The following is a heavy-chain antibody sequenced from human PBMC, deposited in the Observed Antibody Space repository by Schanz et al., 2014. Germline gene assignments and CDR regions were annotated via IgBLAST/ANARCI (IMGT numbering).Heavy chain of an antibody. Sequence: EVQLVESGGGLVQPGGSLRLSCAASGFIFSNFAMEWVRQAPGKGLEWVSAISGSGAGTYYADSVKGRFTFSRDNSKNTLYLQMNSPRAEDTAVYYCARDGFGGYLDSWGQGTLVTVSS. CDR3: ARDGFGGYLDS. V-gene: IGHV3-23*04. J-gene: IGHJ4*02. CDR2: ISGSGAGT. CDR1: GFIFSNFA. D-gene: IGHD3-10*01.